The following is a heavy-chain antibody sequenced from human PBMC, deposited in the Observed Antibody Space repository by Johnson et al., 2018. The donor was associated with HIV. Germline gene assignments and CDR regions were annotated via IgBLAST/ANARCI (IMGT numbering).Heavy chain of an antibody. J-gene: IGHJ3*02. CDR1: GFTFSSYA. CDR2: ISYDGSNK. CDR3: ARDGGIGSTREDAFDI. D-gene: IGHD2-2*01. Sequence: QVQLVESGGGVVQPGGSLRLSCAASGFTFSSYAMHWVRQAPGTGLEWVAVISYDGSNKYYADSVKGRFTISRDTSKNTLYLQMNSLRAEDTAVYYCARDGGIGSTREDAFDIWGQGTMVTVSS. V-gene: IGHV3-30*04.